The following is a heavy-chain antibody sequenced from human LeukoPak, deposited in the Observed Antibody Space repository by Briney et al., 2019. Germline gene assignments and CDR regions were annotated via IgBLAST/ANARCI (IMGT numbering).Heavy chain of an antibody. J-gene: IGHJ6*02. CDR1: GYSFTSYW. D-gene: IGHD3-10*01. V-gene: IGHV5-51*01. CDR3: ARQEIGYYYGMDV. Sequence: GESLKISCKGSGYSFTSYWIGWVRQMPGKGLEWMGIIYPGDSDTRYSPSFQGQVTISADKSLSTAYLQWSSLKASDTAMYYCARQEIGYYYGMDVWGQGTTVTVSS. CDR2: IYPGDSDT.